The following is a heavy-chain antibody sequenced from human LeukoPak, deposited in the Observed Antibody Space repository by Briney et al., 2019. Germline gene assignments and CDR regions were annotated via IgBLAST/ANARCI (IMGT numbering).Heavy chain of an antibody. V-gene: IGHV4-59*08. Sequence: SETLSLTCTVSGGSISSYYWSWIRQPPGKGLEWIGNIYDSGNTNYNPSLKSRVTMSVDTSKNQFSLKLSSVTAADTAVYYCARQGSNDFWSGYYPRSHYYGMDVWGQGTTVTVSS. D-gene: IGHD3-3*01. CDR2: IYDSGNT. J-gene: IGHJ6*02. CDR1: GGSISSYY. CDR3: ARQGSNDFWSGYYPRSHYYGMDV.